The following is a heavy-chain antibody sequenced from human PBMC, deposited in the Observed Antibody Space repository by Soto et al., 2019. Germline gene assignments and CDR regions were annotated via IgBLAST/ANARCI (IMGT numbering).Heavy chain of an antibody. CDR3: ARETYYYDSSGYSTSPFDY. Sequence: QVQLQESGPGLVKPSETLSLTCTVSGGSISSYYWSWIRQPPGKGLEWIGYIYYSGSTTYNPSLKSRVTISVGTSKNQFSLKLSSVTAADTAVYYCARETYYYDSSGYSTSPFDYWGQGTLVTVSS. D-gene: IGHD3-22*01. J-gene: IGHJ4*02. CDR1: GGSISSYY. V-gene: IGHV4-59*01. CDR2: IYYSGST.